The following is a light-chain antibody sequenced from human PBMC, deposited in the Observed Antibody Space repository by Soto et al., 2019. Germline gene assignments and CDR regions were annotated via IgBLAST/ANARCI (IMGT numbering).Light chain of an antibody. V-gene: IGKV3-20*01. CDR3: QQYGSSPVP. CDR1: QSVSSSY. CDR2: GAS. Sequence: VVLKQSAGTLSLYPGERATLSCRASQSVSSSYLAWYQQKPGQAPRLLIYGASSRATGIPDRFSGSGSGTDFTLTISRLEPEDFAVYYCQQYGSSPVPFGQGTKVDI. J-gene: IGKJ1*01.